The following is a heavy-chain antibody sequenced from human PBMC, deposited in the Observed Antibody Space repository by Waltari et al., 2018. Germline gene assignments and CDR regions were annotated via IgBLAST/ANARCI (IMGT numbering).Heavy chain of an antibody. V-gene: IGHV3-23*04. CDR1: GFTFSSYA. CDR3: AKFSSGYYDSSGYYDTLDY. D-gene: IGHD3-22*01. J-gene: IGHJ4*02. CDR2: MSGSGGST. Sequence: EVQLVESGGGLVQPGGSLRLSCAASGFTFSSYAMSWVRQAPGKGLEWVSAMSGSGGSTYYADSVKGRFTISRDNSKNTLYLQMNSLRAEDTAVYYCAKFSSGYYDSSGYYDTLDYWGQGTLVTVSS.